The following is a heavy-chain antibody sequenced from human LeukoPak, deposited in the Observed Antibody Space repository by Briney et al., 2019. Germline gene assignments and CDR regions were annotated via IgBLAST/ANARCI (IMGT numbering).Heavy chain of an antibody. Sequence: GGSLRLSCTASGFTFSDYSLSWIRQSPGKGLERISYITSGGGSIFYADFVEGRFTISRDNAENSLYLQLNSLRDEDTAVYYCARGRVGAWGDYWGQGTLVTVSS. D-gene: IGHD1-26*01. J-gene: IGHJ4*02. CDR1: GFTFSDYS. CDR3: ARGRVGAWGDY. V-gene: IGHV3-11*01. CDR2: ITSGGGSI.